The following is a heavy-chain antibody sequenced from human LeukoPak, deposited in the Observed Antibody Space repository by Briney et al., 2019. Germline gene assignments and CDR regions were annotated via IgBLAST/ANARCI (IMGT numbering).Heavy chain of an antibody. V-gene: IGHV3-23*01. CDR2: ISASGGGT. D-gene: IGHD5-18*01. CDR3: AKGPTSYGYLFEF. Sequence: GGSLRLSCAASGFTFTSYTMSWVRQAPGKGLECVSGISASGGGTYYAASVEGRFTISRDNSKNTLDLQMESLRADDTAVYYCAKGPTSYGYLFEFWGQGTLVTVSS. J-gene: IGHJ4*02. CDR1: GFTFTSYT.